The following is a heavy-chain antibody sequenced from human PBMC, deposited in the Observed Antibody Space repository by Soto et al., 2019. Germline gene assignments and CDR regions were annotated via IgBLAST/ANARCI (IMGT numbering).Heavy chain of an antibody. V-gene: IGHV4-30-4*01. CDR3: ASERPDSSMLNP. J-gene: IGHJ5*02. D-gene: IGHD6-13*01. Sequence: QVQLQASGPGLVKPSQTLSITCTVSGGSISSGDYYWSWIRQPPGKGLEWIGYIYYSGSTYYNPSLQSRVTISVDTSKNLCSLKLSSVTAADTAVYYWASERPDSSMLNPWGQGTLVTVSS. CDR2: IYYSGST. CDR1: GGSISSGDYY.